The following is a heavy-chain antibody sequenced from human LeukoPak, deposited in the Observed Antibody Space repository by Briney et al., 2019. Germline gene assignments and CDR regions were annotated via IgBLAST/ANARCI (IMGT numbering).Heavy chain of an antibody. J-gene: IGHJ4*02. CDR2: IKSKSGGGTT. CDR1: GLTFSNAW. Sequence: PGGSLRLSCAASGLTFSNAWMSWVRQAPGKGLEWIGRIKSKSGGGTTDYAAPVKGRFTISRDDSKNTLYLQMNSLETEDTAVYYCTTVHYDFWGGYPYYFDFWGQGTLVTVSS. D-gene: IGHD3-3*01. V-gene: IGHV3-15*01. CDR3: TTVHYDFWGGYPYYFDF.